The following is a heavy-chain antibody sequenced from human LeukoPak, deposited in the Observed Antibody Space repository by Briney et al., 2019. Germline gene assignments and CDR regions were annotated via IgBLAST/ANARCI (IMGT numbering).Heavy chain of an antibody. CDR2: ISAYNGNT. D-gene: IGHD2-2*01. Sequence: ASVKVSCKASGYTFINYGINWVRQAPAQGLEWMGWISAYNGNTNYAQKLQGRVTMTTDTSTSTAYMELRSLRSDDTAVYYCARSYCGGTSCYRDPYNWLDPWGQGTLVTVSS. CDR1: GYTFINYG. CDR3: ARSYCGGTSCYRDPYNWLDP. J-gene: IGHJ5*02. V-gene: IGHV1-18*01.